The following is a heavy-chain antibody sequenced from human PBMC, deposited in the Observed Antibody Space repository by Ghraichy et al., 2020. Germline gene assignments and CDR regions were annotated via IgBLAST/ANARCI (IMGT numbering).Heavy chain of an antibody. J-gene: IGHJ4*02. Sequence: GGSLRLSCAASGFTVSSNYMSWVRQAPGKGLEWVSVIYSGGSTYYADSVKGRFTISRDNSKNTLYLQMNSLRAEDTAVYYCARVVPRSGVLDYWGQGTLVTVSS. CDR3: ARVVPRSGVLDY. D-gene: IGHD6-13*01. V-gene: IGHV3-66*01. CDR2: IYSGGST. CDR1: GFTVSSNY.